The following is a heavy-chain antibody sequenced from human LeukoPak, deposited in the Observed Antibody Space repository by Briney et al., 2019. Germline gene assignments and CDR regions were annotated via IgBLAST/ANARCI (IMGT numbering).Heavy chain of an antibody. CDR3: ARITYGSGSYYNGFDY. Sequence: GESLKLSCKGSGYSFSSYWIGWVRQMPGKGLEWMGIIYPGDSDTRYSPSFQGQVTISADKSISTAYLQWSSLKASDTAMYYCARITYGSGSYYNGFDYWGQGTLVAVSS. D-gene: IGHD3-10*01. V-gene: IGHV5-51*01. J-gene: IGHJ5*01. CDR2: IYPGDSDT. CDR1: GYSFSSYW.